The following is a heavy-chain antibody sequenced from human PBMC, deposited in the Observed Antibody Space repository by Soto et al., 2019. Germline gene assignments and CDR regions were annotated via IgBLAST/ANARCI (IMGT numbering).Heavy chain of an antibody. CDR1: GGSILDSAYY. CDR3: ARQATGYYYGWFDP. CDR2: IFYSGGT. V-gene: IGHV4-39*01. D-gene: IGHD3-22*01. Sequence: SETLSLSWSVVGGSILDSAYYWAWIRQSPGKGLEWIGTIFYSGGTFYTPSLKSRVTMSVDTSNNQFSLKLSSVTAADTAVYYCARQATGYYYGWFDPWGQGTLVTVSS. J-gene: IGHJ5*02.